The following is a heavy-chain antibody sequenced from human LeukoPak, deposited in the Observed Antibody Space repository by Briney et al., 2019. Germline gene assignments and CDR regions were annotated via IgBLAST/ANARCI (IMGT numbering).Heavy chain of an antibody. CDR1: GYSFTSYG. V-gene: IGHV1-18*01. CDR2: ISAYNGNT. CDR3: ATDFGVLVVVVSTTSVAFDI. J-gene: IGHJ3*02. D-gene: IGHD2-15*01. Sequence: EASVKVSCKASGYSFTSYGIGWGRQAPGQRLEWMGWISAYNGNTNYAQKLQGRVTMTTDTSMSAAYMELRSLRPDDTAVYSCATDFGVLVVVVSTTSVAFDIWGQGTMVTVSS.